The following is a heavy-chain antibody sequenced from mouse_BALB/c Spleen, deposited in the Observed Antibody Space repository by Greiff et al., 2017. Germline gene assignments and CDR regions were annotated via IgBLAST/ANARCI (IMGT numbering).Heavy chain of an antibody. CDR3: ARTSLRLHFFAY. Sequence: EVKLVESGGGLVQPGGSRKLSCAASGFTFSSFGMHWVRQAPEKGLEWVAYISSGSSTIYYADTVKGRFTISRDNPKNTLFLQMTSLRSEDTAMYYCARTSLRLHFFAYWGQGTLVTVSA. V-gene: IGHV5-17*02. D-gene: IGHD1-2*01. CDR1: GFTFSSFG. CDR2: ISSGSSTI. J-gene: IGHJ3*01.